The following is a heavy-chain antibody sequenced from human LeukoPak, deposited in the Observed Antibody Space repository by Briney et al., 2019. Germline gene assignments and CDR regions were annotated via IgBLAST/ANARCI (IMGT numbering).Heavy chain of an antibody. D-gene: IGHD1-26*01. V-gene: IGHV3-74*01. J-gene: IGHJ4*02. CDR1: GFTFSSYW. Sequence: GGSLRLSCAASGFTFSSYWMHWVRQGPGKELVWVSRINNDGSYTSYVDSVKGRFTISRDNAKSTLYLQMSSLRAEDTAIYYCVKDDGIYGVDYWRQGSLVTVSS. CDR2: INNDGSYT. CDR3: VKDDGIYGVDY.